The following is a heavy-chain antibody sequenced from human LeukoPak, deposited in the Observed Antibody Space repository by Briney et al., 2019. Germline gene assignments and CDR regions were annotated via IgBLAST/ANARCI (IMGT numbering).Heavy chain of an antibody. J-gene: IGHJ4*02. D-gene: IGHD5-18*01. V-gene: IGHV1-69*05. Sequence: SVKVSCKASGGTFSSYAISWVRHAPGQGLEWMGRIIPIFGTANYAQKFQGRVTITTDESTSTAYMELSSLRSEDTAVYYCAKNVDTAMATYDYWGQGTLVTVSS. CDR1: GGTFSSYA. CDR2: IIPIFGTA. CDR3: AKNVDTAMATYDY.